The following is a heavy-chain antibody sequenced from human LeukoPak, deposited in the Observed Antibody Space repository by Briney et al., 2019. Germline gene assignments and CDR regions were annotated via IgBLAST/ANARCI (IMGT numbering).Heavy chain of an antibody. V-gene: IGHV1-2*06. CDR1: GYTFTGYY. Sequence: ASVKVSCKASGYTFTGYYMHWVRQAPGQGLEWMGRIDPNTGGTKSAKNFQGRVTMTRDTSISTAYMALSGLRSDDTAVYYCASLYDIVGTTVDYWGQGTLVTVSS. CDR3: ASLYDIVGTTVDY. CDR2: IDPNTGGT. J-gene: IGHJ4*02. D-gene: IGHD1-26*01.